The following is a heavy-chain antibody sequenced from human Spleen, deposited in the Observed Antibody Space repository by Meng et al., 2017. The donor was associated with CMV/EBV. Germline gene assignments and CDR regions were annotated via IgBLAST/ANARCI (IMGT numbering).Heavy chain of an antibody. CDR2: VYYSGTT. D-gene: IGHD1-26*01. CDR3: ARVRVGATNLGDY. Sequence: SETLSLTCTVSGGSISGYFWSWIRQPPGKGLEWIGYVYYSGTTNYNPSLQSRVTISVDTSKNQFSLKLTSVTAADTAVYYCARVRVGATNLGDYWGQGTPVTVSS. CDR1: GGSISGYF. V-gene: IGHV4-59*08. J-gene: IGHJ4*02.